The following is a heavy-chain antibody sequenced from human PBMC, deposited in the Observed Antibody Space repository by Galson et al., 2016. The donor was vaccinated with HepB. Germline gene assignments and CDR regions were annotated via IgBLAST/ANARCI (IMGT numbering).Heavy chain of an antibody. CDR2: IYPGNSET. Sequence: QSGAEVKKPGESLKISCQGFGYIFANYWIGWVRQMPGKGLEWMGIIYPGNSETRYSPSFQGQVTISADKSTSTTYLQWSSLKTSATAMYYCARQRYFDFWGRGTLVTVSS. CDR1: GYIFANYW. V-gene: IGHV5-51*01. J-gene: IGHJ2*01. CDR3: ARQRYFDF.